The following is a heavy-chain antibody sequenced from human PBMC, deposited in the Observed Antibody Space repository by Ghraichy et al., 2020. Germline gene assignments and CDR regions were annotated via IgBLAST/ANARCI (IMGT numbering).Heavy chain of an antibody. CDR1: GGSISSYY. J-gene: IGHJ4*02. CDR3: ARHNSPYTSHDY. Sequence: SQTLSLTCTVSGGSISSYYWSWIRQPPGKGLEWIGYIYTSGSTNYNPSLKSRVTISVDTSKDQFSLKLSSVTAADTAVYYCARHNSPYTSHDYWGQGTLVTVSS. D-gene: IGHD3-16*01. V-gene: IGHV4-4*09. CDR2: IYTSGST.